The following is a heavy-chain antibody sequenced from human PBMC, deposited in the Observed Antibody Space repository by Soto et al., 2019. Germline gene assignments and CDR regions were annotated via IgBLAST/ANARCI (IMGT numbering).Heavy chain of an antibody. J-gene: IGHJ4*02. CDR3: AKDYYYDFWSGGNY. CDR1: GFTFSSYA. Sequence: EVQLLESGGGLVQPGGSLRLSCAASGFTFSSYAMSWVRRAPGKGLEWVSAISGSGGSTYYADSVKGRFTISRDNSKNTLYLQMNSLRAEDTAVYYCAKDYYYDFWSGGNYWGQGTLVTVSS. D-gene: IGHD3-3*01. CDR2: ISGSGGST. V-gene: IGHV3-23*01.